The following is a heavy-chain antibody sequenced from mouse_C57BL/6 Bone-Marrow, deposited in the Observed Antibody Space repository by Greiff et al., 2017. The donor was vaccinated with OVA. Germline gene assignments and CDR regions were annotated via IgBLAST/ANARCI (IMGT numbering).Heavy chain of an antibody. J-gene: IGHJ2*01. Sequence: QVQLQQSGAELAKPGASVKLSCKASGYTFTSYWMHWVKQRPGQGLEWIGYINPSSGYTTYNQKFKDKATLTADKSSSTAYMQLSSLTYEDSAVYYCANYYGSSPLSFDYWGQGTTLTVSS. CDR2: INPSSGYT. D-gene: IGHD1-1*01. CDR1: GYTFTSYW. V-gene: IGHV1-7*01. CDR3: ANYYGSSPLSFDY.